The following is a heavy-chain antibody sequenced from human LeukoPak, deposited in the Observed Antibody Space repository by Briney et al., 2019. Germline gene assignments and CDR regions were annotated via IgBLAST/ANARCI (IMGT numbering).Heavy chain of an antibody. J-gene: IGHJ4*02. CDR2: ISATNGNP. CDR1: GYTFTNYDYG. V-gene: IGHV1-18*01. Sequence: ASVKRSCTASGYTFTNYDYGISWVRQAPGQGLEWVGWISATNGNPKYVQEFPGRVPMTTDTSTNTAYMELRSLRSDDTAVYFCARVYGYNIGIYYFDYWGQGTLVTVSS. D-gene: IGHD2/OR15-2a*01. CDR3: ARVYGYNIGIYYFDY.